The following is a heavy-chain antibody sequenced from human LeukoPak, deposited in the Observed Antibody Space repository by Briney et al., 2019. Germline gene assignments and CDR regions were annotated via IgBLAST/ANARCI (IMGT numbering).Heavy chain of an antibody. Sequence: GGSLRLSCAASGFTFSSYSMNWVRQAPGKGLEWVSYISSSSSYTNYADSVKGRFTISRDNAKNSLYLQMNSLRAEDTAVYYCARWVPGYSGYDREIDYWGQGTLVTVSS. D-gene: IGHD5-12*01. CDR1: GFTFSSYS. J-gene: IGHJ4*02. CDR2: ISSSSSYT. CDR3: ARWVPGYSGYDREIDY. V-gene: IGHV3-21*05.